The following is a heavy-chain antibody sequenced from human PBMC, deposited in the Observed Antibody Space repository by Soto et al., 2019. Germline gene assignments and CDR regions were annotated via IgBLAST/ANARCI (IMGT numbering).Heavy chain of an antibody. Sequence: QVQLVQSGAEVKKPGASVKVSCKASGYTFTGYYMHWVRQAPGQGLEWMGWINPNSGGTNYAQKFQGWVTMTRDTSISTAYMELGRLRSDDTAVYYCARGPGGSGDGWYFDLWGRGTLVTVSS. CDR3: ARGPGGSGDGWYFDL. V-gene: IGHV1-2*04. CDR1: GYTFTGYY. D-gene: IGHD3-10*01. J-gene: IGHJ2*01. CDR2: INPNSGGT.